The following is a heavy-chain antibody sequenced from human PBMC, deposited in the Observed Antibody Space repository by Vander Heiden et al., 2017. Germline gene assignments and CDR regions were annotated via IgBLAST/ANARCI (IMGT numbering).Heavy chain of an antibody. V-gene: IGHV4-4*07. CDR1: GASIGDYY. Sequence: QVQLQESAPGLVKPSETLSLTCTVSGASIGDYYWTWIRQPAGKGLEWIGRISASGDTDYNPSLKSRLTVSLDTSKNQFSLRLISVTAADTAVYYCAKAYDYGDSNFDHWGQGTLVTVSS. D-gene: IGHD4-17*01. CDR3: AKAYDYGDSNFDH. CDR2: ISASGDT. J-gene: IGHJ4*02.